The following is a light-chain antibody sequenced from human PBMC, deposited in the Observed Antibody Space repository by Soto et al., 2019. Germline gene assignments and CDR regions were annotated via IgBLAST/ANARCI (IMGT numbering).Light chain of an antibody. J-gene: IGKJ5*01. CDR1: QNIGSN. V-gene: IGKV3-15*01. CDR2: GAS. Sequence: EIVMTQSPATLSVSPGERVTLSCRASQNIGSNLAWYQQKFGQAPRLLIYGASTRVTGIPARISGSGSGTEFTLTISSLQSEDFAVYYCQQYSNWPITFGQGIRLEI. CDR3: QQYSNWPIT.